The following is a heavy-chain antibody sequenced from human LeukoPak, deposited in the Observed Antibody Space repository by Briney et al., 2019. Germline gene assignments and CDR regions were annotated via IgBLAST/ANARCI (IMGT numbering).Heavy chain of an antibody. Sequence: GGSLRLSCEASGFTFSSYAMSWVRQAPGKGLEWVANIKNGGAVKNYVDSVKGRFTISRDNAKNSLYLQMNSLRAEDTAVYYCAKDSYSKGDFWGQGVLVTVSS. CDR1: GFTFSSYA. D-gene: IGHD6-13*01. J-gene: IGHJ4*02. CDR2: IKNGGAVK. V-gene: IGHV3-7*01. CDR3: AKDSYSKGDF.